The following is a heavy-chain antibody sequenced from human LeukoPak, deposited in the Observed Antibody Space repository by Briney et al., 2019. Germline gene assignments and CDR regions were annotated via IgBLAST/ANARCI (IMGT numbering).Heavy chain of an antibody. J-gene: IGHJ4*02. CDR2: ISAYNGNT. Sequence: ASVTVSSMASGYTFTIYGISWVRQAPGQGREWMGWISAYNGNTNYAQKLQGRVTMTTDTSTSTAYMELRSLRSDDTAVYYCARARVGAPYYFDYWGQGTLVTVSS. CDR1: GYTFTIYG. CDR3: ARARVGAPYYFDY. D-gene: IGHD1-26*01. V-gene: IGHV1-18*01.